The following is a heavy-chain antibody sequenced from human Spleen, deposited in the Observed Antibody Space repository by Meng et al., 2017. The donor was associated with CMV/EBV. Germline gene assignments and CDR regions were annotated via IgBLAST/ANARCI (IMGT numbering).Heavy chain of an antibody. D-gene: IGHD3-3*01. Sequence: GKSLKISCAASGFSFRTSAMHWVRQTPVKGLEWVAVITHNGNTEHYSDSVKGRFTVSRDNSKSTLYLQLNSLRRDDSAIYYCATKLLSSGFDIWGLGTRVTVSS. CDR3: ATKLLSSGFDI. J-gene: IGHJ3*02. CDR2: ITHNGNTE. V-gene: IGHV3-30*04. CDR1: GFSFRTSA.